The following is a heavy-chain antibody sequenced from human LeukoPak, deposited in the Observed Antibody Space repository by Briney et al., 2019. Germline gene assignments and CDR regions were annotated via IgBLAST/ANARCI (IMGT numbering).Heavy chain of an antibody. Sequence: PGGSLRLSCAASGFTFSSYSMNWVRQAPGRGLEWVSSISSSSSYIYYADSVKGRFTISRDNAKNSLYLQMNSLRAEDTAVYYCARDQDVRYSSSWSGIGYWGQGTLVTVSS. V-gene: IGHV3-21*01. CDR3: ARDQDVRYSSSWSGIGY. CDR2: ISSSSSYI. J-gene: IGHJ4*02. CDR1: GFTFSSYS. D-gene: IGHD6-13*01.